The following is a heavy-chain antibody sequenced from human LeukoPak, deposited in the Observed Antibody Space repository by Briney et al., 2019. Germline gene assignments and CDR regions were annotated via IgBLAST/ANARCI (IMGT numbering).Heavy chain of an antibody. Sequence: PSETLSLTCTVSGGSISSGGYYWSWIRQPPGKGLEWIGYIYHSGSTYYNPSLKSRVTISVDRSKNQFSLKLSSVTAADTAVYYCAGRSWGEVPAAMHDAFDIWGQGTMVTVSS. CDR2: IYHSGST. D-gene: IGHD2-2*01. CDR1: GGSISSGGYY. J-gene: IGHJ3*02. CDR3: AGRSWGEVPAAMHDAFDI. V-gene: IGHV4-30-2*01.